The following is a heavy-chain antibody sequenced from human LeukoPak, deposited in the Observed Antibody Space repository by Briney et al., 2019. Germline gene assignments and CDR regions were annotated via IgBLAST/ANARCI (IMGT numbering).Heavy chain of an antibody. CDR3: ARDRAGYFYAMDV. J-gene: IGHJ6*02. CDR2: ISWNSGSI. V-gene: IGHV3-9*01. D-gene: IGHD6-13*01. CDR1: GFTFDDYA. Sequence: GGSLRLSCAASGFTFDDYAMHWVRQAPGKGLEWVSGISWNSGSIGYADSVKGRFTISRDNAKNSLYLQMNSLRTEDTALYYCARDRAGYFYAMDVWGQGTSVTVSS.